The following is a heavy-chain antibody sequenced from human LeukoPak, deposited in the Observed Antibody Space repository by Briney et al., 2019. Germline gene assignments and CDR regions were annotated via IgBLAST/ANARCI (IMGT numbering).Heavy chain of an antibody. V-gene: IGHV3-23*01. Sequence: GGSLRLSCAASGFTFSNYAMSWVRQAPGKGLEWVSAISGSGGSTYYADSVKGRFSISRDNSKNTLYLQMNSLRAEDTAVYYCAKDRDTYGYVTSFDYWGQGTLVTVSS. D-gene: IGHD5-18*01. CDR1: GFTFSNYA. CDR2: ISGSGGST. J-gene: IGHJ4*02. CDR3: AKDRDTYGYVTSFDY.